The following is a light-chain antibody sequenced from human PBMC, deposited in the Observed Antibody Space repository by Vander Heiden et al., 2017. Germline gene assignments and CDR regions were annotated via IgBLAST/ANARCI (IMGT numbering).Light chain of an antibody. CDR3: AVWDDSLNGVV. CDR1: SSNLGSNT. V-gene: IGLV1-44*01. CDR2: NSD. J-gene: IGLJ2*01. Sequence: QSVLTQPPSASGTPGQRVTISCSGSSSNLGSNTVNWYQQDPGRAPELLIYNSDGRPSGVPGRFSGSTSGTSASLAISGLQSDEEADYYCAVWDDSLNGVVFGGGTKLTVL.